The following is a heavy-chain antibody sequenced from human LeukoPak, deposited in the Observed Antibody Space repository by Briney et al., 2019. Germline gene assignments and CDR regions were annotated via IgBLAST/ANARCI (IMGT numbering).Heavy chain of an antibody. CDR1: GFTFTDYA. CDR2: ILWNGGET. Sequence: GGSLRLSCSISGFTFTDYAVHWVRQVPGKGLEWVSGILWNGGETGYADSVKGRFTISRDNAKNSLYLQMNSLRAEDTAVYYCAKESGELPVDYWGQGTLVTVSS. V-gene: IGHV3-9*01. CDR3: AKESGELPVDY. D-gene: IGHD3-10*01. J-gene: IGHJ4*02.